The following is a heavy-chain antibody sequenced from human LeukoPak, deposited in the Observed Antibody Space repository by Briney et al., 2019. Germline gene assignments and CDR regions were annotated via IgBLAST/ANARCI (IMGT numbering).Heavy chain of an antibody. D-gene: IGHD2-15*01. J-gene: IGHJ3*02. CDR2: IYYSGST. CDR1: GGSISSGDYY. V-gene: IGHV4-30-4*01. Sequence: SQTLSLTCTVSGGSISSGDYYWSWIRQPPGKGLEWIGYIYYSGSTYYNPSLKCRVTISVDTSKNQFSLKLSSVTAADTAVYYCARDCSGGSCYSGLGVDIWGQGTMVTVSS. CDR3: ARDCSGGSCYSGLGVDI.